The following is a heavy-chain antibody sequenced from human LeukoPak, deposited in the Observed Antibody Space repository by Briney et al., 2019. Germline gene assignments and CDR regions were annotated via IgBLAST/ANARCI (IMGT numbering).Heavy chain of an antibody. J-gene: IGHJ6*03. CDR2: ISGSGGST. V-gene: IGHV3-23*01. D-gene: IGHD2-2*01. CDR1: GFTFSSYA. Sequence: GGSLRLSCAASGFTFSSYAMSWVRQAPGKGLEWVSAISGSGGSTYYADSVKGRFTISRDNSKNTLYLQMNSLRAEDTAVYYCAKDPGYCSSTSCRYYYYYYMDVWGKGTTVTVSS. CDR3: AKDPGYCSSTSCRYYYYYYMDV.